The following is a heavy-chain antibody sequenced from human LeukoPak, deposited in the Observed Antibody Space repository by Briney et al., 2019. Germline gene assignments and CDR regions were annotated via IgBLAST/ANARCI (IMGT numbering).Heavy chain of an antibody. V-gene: IGHV3-23*01. J-gene: IGHJ4*02. D-gene: IGHD3-9*01. CDR3: AKARYFDWLFITDY. CDR2: ISGSGGST. CDR1: GFTFSSYA. Sequence: PGGSLRLSCAASGFTFSSYAMSCVRQAPGKGLEWVSAISGSGGSTYYADSVKGRFTISRDNSKNTLYLQMNSLRAEDTAVYYCAKARYFDWLFITDYWGQGTLVTVSS.